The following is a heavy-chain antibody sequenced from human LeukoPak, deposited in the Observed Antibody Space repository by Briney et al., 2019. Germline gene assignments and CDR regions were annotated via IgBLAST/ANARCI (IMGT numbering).Heavy chain of an antibody. J-gene: IGHJ5*02. CDR1: GGTFSSYA. D-gene: IGHD5-24*01. CDR3: ARDNSVRDEAWWFNP. V-gene: IGHV1-69*06. Sequence: SVKVSCKASGGTFSSYAISWVRQTPGQGPEWMGGIIPIFGTANYAQKFQSRVTITADKSTSTAYMELSSLRSEDTAVYYCARDNSVRDEAWWFNPWGQGTLVTVSS. CDR2: IIPIFGTA.